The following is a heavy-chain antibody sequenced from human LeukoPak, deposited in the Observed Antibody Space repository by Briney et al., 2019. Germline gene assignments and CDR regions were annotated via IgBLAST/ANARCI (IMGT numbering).Heavy chain of an antibody. CDR3: ARGPESPNRVPAAIDY. CDR2: ISYDGSNK. Sequence: GGSLRLSCAASGFTFSSYAMHWVRQAPGKGLEWVAVISYDGSNKYYADSVKGRFTISRDNSKNTLYLQMNSLRAEDTAVYYCARGPESPNRVPAAIDYWGQGTLVTVST. D-gene: IGHD2-2*01. CDR1: GFTFSSYA. J-gene: IGHJ4*02. V-gene: IGHV3-30*04.